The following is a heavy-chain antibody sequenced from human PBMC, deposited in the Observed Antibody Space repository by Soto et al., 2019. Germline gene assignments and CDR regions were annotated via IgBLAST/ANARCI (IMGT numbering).Heavy chain of an antibody. CDR2: IYYSGST. CDR3: AREGAISTVTTPDY. V-gene: IGHV4-31*03. Sequence: QVQLQESGPGLVKPSQTLSLTCTVSGGSISSGGYYWSWIRQHPGKGLEWLGYIYYSGSTYYNPSLKSRVTISVDTSKNQFSLKLSSVTAADTAVYYCAREGAISTVTTPDYWGQGTLVTVSS. J-gene: IGHJ4*02. CDR1: GGSISSGGYY. D-gene: IGHD4-17*01.